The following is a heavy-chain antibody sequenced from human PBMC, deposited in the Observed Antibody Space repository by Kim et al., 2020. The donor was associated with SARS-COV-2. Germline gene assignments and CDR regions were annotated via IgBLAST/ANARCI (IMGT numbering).Heavy chain of an antibody. V-gene: IGHV5-51*01. CDR1: GYSFTSYW. CDR3: SRHVLDYSKGNYYYYMDV. D-gene: IGHD4-4*01. J-gene: IGHJ6*03. Sequence: GESLKISCKGSGYSFTSYWIGWVRQMPGKGLEWMGIIYPGDSDTRYSPSFQGQVTISADKSISTAYLQWSSLKASDTAMYYCSRHVLDYSKGNYYYYMDVWGKGTTVTVSS. CDR2: IYPGDSDT.